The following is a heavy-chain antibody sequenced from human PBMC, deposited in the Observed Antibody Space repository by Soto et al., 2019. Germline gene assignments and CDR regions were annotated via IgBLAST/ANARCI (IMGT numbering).Heavy chain of an antibody. D-gene: IGHD4-4*01. J-gene: IGHJ6*02. CDR2: IYWDDEN. Sequence: QITLKESGPTLVKPTQTLTLTCTFSGFSLSTSGVGVSWLRQPPEKALEWLALIYWDDENRYRPSLKSRLTITKDTSKNQVVLTMTNMDPVDTATYYCAHSNLQRSYYYYGMDVWGQGTTVTVSS. V-gene: IGHV2-5*02. CDR1: GFSLSTSGVG. CDR3: AHSNLQRSYYYYGMDV.